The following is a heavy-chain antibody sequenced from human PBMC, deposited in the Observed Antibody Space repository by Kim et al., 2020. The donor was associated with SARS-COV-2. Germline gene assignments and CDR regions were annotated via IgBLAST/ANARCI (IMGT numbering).Heavy chain of an antibody. CDR3: ARGTFYGGFDY. J-gene: IGHJ4*02. CDR2: K. V-gene: IGHV3-30*01. Sequence: KYSADSVKGRFTISRDNSKNTLYLQMNSLRAEDTAVYYCARGTFYGGFDYWGQGTLVTVSS. D-gene: IGHD4-17*01.